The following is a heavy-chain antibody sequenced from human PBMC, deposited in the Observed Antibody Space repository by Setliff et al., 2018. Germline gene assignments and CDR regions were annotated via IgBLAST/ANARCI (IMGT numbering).Heavy chain of an antibody. Sequence: SETLSLTCTVSGGSISSGDYYWSWIRQPPGKGLEWIGYIYSSGSTYYNPSLKSRVSISVDTSKNQFSLKLSSVTAADTAVYYCARGVAAAGPFDYWGQRTLVTVSS. J-gene: IGHJ4*02. CDR2: IYSSGST. D-gene: IGHD6-13*01. CDR3: ARGVAAAGPFDY. CDR1: GGSISSGDYY. V-gene: IGHV4-30-4*08.